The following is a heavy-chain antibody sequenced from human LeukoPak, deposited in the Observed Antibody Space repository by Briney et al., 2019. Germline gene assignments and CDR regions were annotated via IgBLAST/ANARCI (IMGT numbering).Heavy chain of an antibody. CDR2: INPNSGGT. J-gene: IGHJ3*02. D-gene: IGHD2-15*01. Sequence: ASVKVPCKASGYTFTGYYMHWVRQAPGQGLEWMGWINPNSGGTNYAQKFQGRVTMTKDTSISTAYMELSRLRSDDTAVYYCARENCSGGSCSVAFDIWGQGTMVTVSS. CDR1: GYTFTGYY. V-gene: IGHV1-2*02. CDR3: ARENCSGGSCSVAFDI.